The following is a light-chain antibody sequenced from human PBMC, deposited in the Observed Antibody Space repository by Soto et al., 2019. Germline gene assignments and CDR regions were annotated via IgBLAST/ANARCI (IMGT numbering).Light chain of an antibody. J-gene: IGLJ1*01. V-gene: IGLV2-14*03. Sequence: QSVLTQPASVSGSPGQSITISCTGNSSDVGGNKYVSWYQHYPGKAPKLMICDVSNRPSGVSNRFSGSKSGSTASLTISGLQAEDEADYYCSAFTGTTYVFGTGTKVTVL. CDR2: DVS. CDR3: SAFTGTTYV. CDR1: SSDVGGNKY.